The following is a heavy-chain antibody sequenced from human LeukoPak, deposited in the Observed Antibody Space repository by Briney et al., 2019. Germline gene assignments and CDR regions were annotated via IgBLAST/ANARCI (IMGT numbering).Heavy chain of an antibody. CDR1: GFTFDTYD. Sequence: PGGSLRLSCAASGFTFDTYDMHWVRQPTGKRLEWVSAIGSAGDTYYPASVKGRFTISRENAENSLYLQMNSLRVEDTAMYYCARAGYASGSYSLDDAYDIWGQGTKATVS. CDR3: ARAGYASGSYSLDDAYDI. J-gene: IGHJ3*02. V-gene: IGHV3-13*01. D-gene: IGHD3-10*01. CDR2: IGSAGDT.